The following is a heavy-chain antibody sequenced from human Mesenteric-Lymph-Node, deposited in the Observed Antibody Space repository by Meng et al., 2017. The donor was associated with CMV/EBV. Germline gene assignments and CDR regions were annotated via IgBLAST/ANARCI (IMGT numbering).Heavy chain of an antibody. Sequence: GESLKISCAASGFTFSSYSMNWVRQAPGKGLERVSSISSSSYIYYADSVKGRFTISRDNAKNSLYLQMNSLRAEDTAVYYCASGGNSGYYYFDYWGQGTLVTVSS. D-gene: IGHD3-3*01. CDR3: ASGGNSGYYYFDY. V-gene: IGHV3-21*01. J-gene: IGHJ4*02. CDR1: GFTFSSYS. CDR2: ISSSSYI.